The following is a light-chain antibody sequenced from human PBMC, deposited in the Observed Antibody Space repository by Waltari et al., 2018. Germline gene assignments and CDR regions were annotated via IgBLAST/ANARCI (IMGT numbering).Light chain of an antibody. V-gene: IGKV4-1*01. CDR1: QNILYSSNNKNY. CDR3: QQYYSTPRT. Sequence: DIVMTQSPDSLAVSLGEGATITCKSSQNILYSSNNKNYLTWYQQKPGQPPKLPIYWASTRESGVPDRFSGSGSGTDFTLTISSLQAEDVAVYYCQQYYSTPRTFGQGTKVEIK. CDR2: WAS. J-gene: IGKJ1*01.